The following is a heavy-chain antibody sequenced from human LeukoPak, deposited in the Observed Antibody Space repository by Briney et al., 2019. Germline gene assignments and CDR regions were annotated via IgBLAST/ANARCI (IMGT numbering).Heavy chain of an antibody. Sequence: RASVKVSCKVSGYTLTELSMHWVRQAPGKGLEWMGGFDPEDGETICAQKFQGRVTMTEDTSTDTAYMELSSLRSEDTAVYYCAKYRSGWYGSWFDPWGQGTLVTVSS. J-gene: IGHJ5*02. CDR2: FDPEDGET. CDR3: AKYRSGWYGSWFDP. CDR1: GYTLTELS. D-gene: IGHD6-19*01. V-gene: IGHV1-24*01.